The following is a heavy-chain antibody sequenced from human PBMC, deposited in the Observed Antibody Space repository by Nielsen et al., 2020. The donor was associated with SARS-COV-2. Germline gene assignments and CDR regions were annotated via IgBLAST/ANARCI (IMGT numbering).Heavy chain of an antibody. D-gene: IGHD3/OR15-3a*01. CDR2: IYSSGTT. Sequence: LRLSCTVSGDSIRSGGFYWTWIRQLPGKGLEWIGYIYSSGTTYYNPALKSRVIISVDTSANHFSLNLKSVTAADTAIYYCARGTWIELWRTGSYFDYWGQGSLVTVSS. J-gene: IGHJ4*02. CDR3: ARGTWIELWRTGSYFDY. CDR1: GDSIRSGGFY. V-gene: IGHV4-31*03.